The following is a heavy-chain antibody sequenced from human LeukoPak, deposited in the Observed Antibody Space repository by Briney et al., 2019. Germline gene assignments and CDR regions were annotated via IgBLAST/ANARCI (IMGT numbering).Heavy chain of an antibody. D-gene: IGHD6-19*01. CDR3: ARGRTSGGYPHFDS. V-gene: IGHV4-59*01. CDR1: GGSIDSYY. CDR2: IFYSAST. Sequence: PSETLSLTCIVSGGSIDSYYWTWLRQPPGKGLEWIAYIFYSASTNYNPSLKSRATIPVDTSKNQFSLDLRSVTAADMAVYYCARGRTSGGYPHFDSWGQGIQVTVSS. J-gene: IGHJ4*02.